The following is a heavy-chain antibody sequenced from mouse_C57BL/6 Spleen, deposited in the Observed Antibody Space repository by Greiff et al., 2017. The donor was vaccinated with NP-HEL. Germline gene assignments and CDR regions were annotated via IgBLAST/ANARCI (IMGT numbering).Heavy chain of an antibody. CDR1: GFTFSDYG. CDR2: ISSGSSTI. D-gene: IGHD2-5*01. V-gene: IGHV5-17*01. Sequence: EVMLVESGGGLVKPGGSLKLSCAASGFTFSDYGMHWVRQAPEKGLEWVAYISSGSSTIYYVDTVKGRFTISRDNAKNTLFLQMTSLRSEDTAMYYCARRSNPYYFDYWGQGTTLTVSS. J-gene: IGHJ2*01. CDR3: ARRSNPYYFDY.